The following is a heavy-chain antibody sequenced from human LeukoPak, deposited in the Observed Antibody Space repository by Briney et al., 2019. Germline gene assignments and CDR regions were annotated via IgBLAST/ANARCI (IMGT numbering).Heavy chain of an antibody. J-gene: IGHJ6*03. D-gene: IGHD3-10*01. CDR2: IYTSGST. V-gene: IGHV4-4*07. CDR1: GGSIGGSISSFS. CDR3: ARAASGDAIDYYGSGRRYYSYYMDV. Sequence: SETLSLTCTVSGGSIGGSISSFSGSWIRHPPGKELGWMGRIYTSGSTNYNPSLKSRITMSVDTSKNQFSLKLTSVTAADTAVYFCARAASGDAIDYYGSGRRYYSYYMDVWGKGTTVSISS.